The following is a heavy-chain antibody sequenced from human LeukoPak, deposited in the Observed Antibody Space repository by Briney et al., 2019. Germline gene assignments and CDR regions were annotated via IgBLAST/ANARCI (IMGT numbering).Heavy chain of an antibody. CDR1: GGTFSSYA. CDR2: IIPIFGTA. D-gene: IGHD3-3*01. CDR3: ARGLYDFSLEYFDY. J-gene: IGHJ4*02. V-gene: IGHV1-69*13. Sequence: ASVKVSCKASGGTFSSYAISWVRQAPGQGLEWMGGIIPIFGTANYAQKFQGRVTITADESTSTAYMELSSLRSEDTAVYYCARGLYDFSLEYFDYWGQGTLVTVSS.